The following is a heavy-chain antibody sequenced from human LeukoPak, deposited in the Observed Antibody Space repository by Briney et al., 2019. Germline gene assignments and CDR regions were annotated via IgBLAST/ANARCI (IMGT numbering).Heavy chain of an antibody. V-gene: IGHV3-30*04. CDR3: ARDLLVGGSGYHY. D-gene: IGHD3-22*01. Sequence: GGSLRLSCAASGFTFSSYAMHWVRQAPGKGLEWVSVISYDGGNKYYADSVKGRFTISRDNSKNMLYLQMNSLRAEDTAVHYCARDLLVGGSGYHYWGQGTLVTVSS. CDR1: GFTFSSYA. J-gene: IGHJ4*02. CDR2: ISYDGGNK.